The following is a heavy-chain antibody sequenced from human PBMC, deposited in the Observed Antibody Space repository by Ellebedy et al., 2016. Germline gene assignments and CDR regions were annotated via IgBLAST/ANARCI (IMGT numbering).Heavy chain of an antibody. D-gene: IGHD3-10*01. J-gene: IGHJ5*02. CDR1: GFTFRSYP. V-gene: IGHV3-30-3*01. CDR2: ISDDGSKK. CDR3: VRGEAGTRVAWFDP. Sequence: GESLKISXAASGFTFRSYPMNWVRQAPGKGLEWVSVISDDGSKKYYADSVKGRFTISRDNFQNTLYLQMNRLRDEDTGLYYCVRGEAGTRVAWFDPWGQGTLVIVSS.